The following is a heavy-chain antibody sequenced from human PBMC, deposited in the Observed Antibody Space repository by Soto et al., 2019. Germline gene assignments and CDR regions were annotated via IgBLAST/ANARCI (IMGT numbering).Heavy chain of an antibody. V-gene: IGHV4-34*01. Sequence: IGEINHSGSTNYNPSLKSRVTISVDTSKNQFSLKLSSVTAADTAVYYCARGRGGFITIFGVVTLYYYYGMDVWGQGTTVTVSS. CDR2: INHSGST. J-gene: IGHJ6*02. CDR3: ARGRGGFITIFGVVTLYYYYGMDV. D-gene: IGHD3-3*01.